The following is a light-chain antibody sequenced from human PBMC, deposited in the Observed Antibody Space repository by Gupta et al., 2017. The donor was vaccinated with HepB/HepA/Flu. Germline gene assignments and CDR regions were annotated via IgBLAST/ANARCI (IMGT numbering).Light chain of an antibody. J-gene: IGKJ1*01. CDR1: QGIGTY. Sequence: DIKMTQSPPSLSASVGDRVTITCRASQGIGTYLNWYQQRPGKAPNVLIYVASTLESGVPSRFAGGGSGTDCTLTINNLQPEDFGTYFCQQSYDIPRTFGQGTKIEMK. CDR2: VAS. CDR3: QQSYDIPRT. V-gene: IGKV1-39*01.